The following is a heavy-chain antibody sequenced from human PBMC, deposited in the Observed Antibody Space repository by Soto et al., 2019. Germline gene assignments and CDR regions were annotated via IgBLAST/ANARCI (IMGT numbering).Heavy chain of an antibody. CDR2: ISYDGSNK. D-gene: IGHD6-6*01. Sequence: GGSLRLSCAASGFTFSSYAMHWVRQAPGKGLEWVAVISYDGSNKYYADSVKGRFTISRDNSKNTLYLQMNSLRAEDTAVYYCARPIAIAARPEGSAEFDYWGQGTLVTVSS. CDR1: GFTFSSYA. CDR3: ARPIAIAARPEGSAEFDY. V-gene: IGHV3-30-3*01. J-gene: IGHJ4*02.